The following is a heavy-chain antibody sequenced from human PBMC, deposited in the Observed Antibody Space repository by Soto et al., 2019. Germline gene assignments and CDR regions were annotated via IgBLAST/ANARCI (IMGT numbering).Heavy chain of an antibody. J-gene: IGHJ4*02. CDR1: GFSLSTSGVG. CDR3: AHRPSYCSGGSCYSGFDY. V-gene: IGHV2-5*02. D-gene: IGHD2-15*01. Sequence: QITLKESGPTLVKPTQTLTLTCTFSGFSLSTSGVGVGWIRQPPGKALEWLALIYWDDDKRYSPSLKSRLTITKDTSKNQVVLTMTNMDPVDTAAYYCAHRPSYCSGGSCYSGFDYWGQGTLVTVSS. CDR2: IYWDDDK.